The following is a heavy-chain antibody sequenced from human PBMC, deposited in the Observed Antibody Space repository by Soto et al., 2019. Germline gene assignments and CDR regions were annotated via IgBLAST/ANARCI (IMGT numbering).Heavy chain of an antibody. CDR1: GFTFSSYG. Sequence: VGSLRLSCAASGFTFSSYGIHWVRQAPGKGLEWVAVISYDGSNIYYADSVRGRFTISRDESKKTVYLQMNSLRPEDTALYYCTKDGNDYSDYYYYFMDVWGQGTTVTVSS. D-gene: IGHD4-4*01. CDR2: ISYDGSNI. V-gene: IGHV3-30*18. J-gene: IGHJ6*02. CDR3: TKDGNDYSDYYYYFMDV.